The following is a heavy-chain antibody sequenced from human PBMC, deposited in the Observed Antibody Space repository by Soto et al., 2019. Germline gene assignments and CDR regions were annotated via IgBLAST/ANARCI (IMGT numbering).Heavy chain of an antibody. CDR3: ARRGPEWSFDY. CDR2: IYYSGRT. Sequence: QVQLQESGPGLVKPSDTLSLTCRVAGVFIISSDWWGWIRQPPGKGLEWIGNIYYSGRTYYNPFRKSRVTMSVDTSKNQFSLKLDSVTAVDTAVYFCARRGPEWSFDYWGQGKLVTVSS. V-gene: IGHV4-28*01. J-gene: IGHJ4*02. D-gene: IGHD3-3*01. CDR1: GVFIISSDW.